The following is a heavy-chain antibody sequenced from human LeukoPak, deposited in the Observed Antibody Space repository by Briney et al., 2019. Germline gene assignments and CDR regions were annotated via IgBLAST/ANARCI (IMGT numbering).Heavy chain of an antibody. CDR1: GFTFSSYA. D-gene: IGHD6-13*01. J-gene: IGHJ4*02. V-gene: IGHV3-30-3*01. CDR2: ISYDGSNK. Sequence: GGSLRLSCAASGFTFSSYAMHWVRQAPGKGLERVAVISYDGSNKYYADSVKGRFTISRDNSKNTLYLQMNSLRAEDTAVYYCARLIAAADLDYWGQGTLVTVSS. CDR3: ARLIAAADLDY.